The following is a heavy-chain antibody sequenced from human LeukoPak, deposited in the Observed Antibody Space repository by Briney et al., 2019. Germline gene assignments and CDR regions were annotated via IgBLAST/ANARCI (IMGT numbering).Heavy chain of an antibody. CDR2: IISSSRYI. V-gene: IGHV3-21*01. Sequence: AGGSLRLSCAASGFTFSSYSMNWVRQAPGKGLEWVSSIISSSRYIYSADSVKGRFTISRDKAKNSLYLQMYSLRAEDTAVYYCARDLSLVRTSDAFDIWGQGTMVTVSS. CDR3: ARDLSLVRTSDAFDI. CDR1: GFTFSSYS. J-gene: IGHJ3*02. D-gene: IGHD6-6*01.